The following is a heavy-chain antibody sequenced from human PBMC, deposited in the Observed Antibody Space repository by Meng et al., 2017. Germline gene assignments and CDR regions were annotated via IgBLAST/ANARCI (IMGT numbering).Heavy chain of an antibody. CDR1: GFSLSTSGVG. Sequence: SGPTLVKPTQTLTLTCTFSGFSLSTSGVGVGWIRRPPGKALEWLALIYWDDDKRYSPSLKSRLTITKDTSKNQVVLTMTNMDPVDTATYYCAHLLGYCSGGSCYSDAFDIWGQGTMVTVSS. CDR3: AHLLGYCSGGSCYSDAFDI. V-gene: IGHV2-5*02. J-gene: IGHJ3*02. D-gene: IGHD2-15*01. CDR2: IYWDDDK.